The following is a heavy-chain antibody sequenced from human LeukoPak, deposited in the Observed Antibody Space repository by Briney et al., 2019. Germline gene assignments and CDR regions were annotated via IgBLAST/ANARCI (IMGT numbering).Heavy chain of an antibody. CDR2: IYHSGST. CDR3: ARVQTPDYYDNPHWFDP. CDR1: GYSISSGYY. J-gene: IGHJ5*02. V-gene: IGHV4-38-2*02. Sequence: SETLSLTCTVSGYSISSGYYWGWIRQPPGKGLEWIGSIYHSGSTYYNPSLKSRVTISVDTSKNQFSLKLSSVTAADTAVYYCARVQTPDYYDNPHWFDPWGQGTLVTVSS. D-gene: IGHD3-22*01.